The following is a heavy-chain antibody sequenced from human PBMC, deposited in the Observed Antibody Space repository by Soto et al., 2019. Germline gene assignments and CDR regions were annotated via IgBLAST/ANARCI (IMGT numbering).Heavy chain of an antibody. CDR1: GFTFSSYG. D-gene: IGHD5-18*01. CDR3: TNGIQLWDYYYYGMDV. V-gene: IGHV3-30*18. J-gene: IGHJ6*02. CDR2: ISYDGSNK. Sequence: PGGSLRLSCAASGFTFSSYGMHWVRQAPGKGLEWVAVISYDGSNKYYADSVKGRFTISRDNSKNTLYLQMNSLRAEDTAVYYCTNGIQLWDYYYYGMDVWGQGTTVTVSS.